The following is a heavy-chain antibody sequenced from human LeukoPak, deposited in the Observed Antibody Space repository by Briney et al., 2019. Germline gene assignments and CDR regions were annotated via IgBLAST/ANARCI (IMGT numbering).Heavy chain of an antibody. CDR1: GGSISSSSSY. D-gene: IGHD3-10*01. V-gene: IGHV4-39*07. J-gene: IGHJ4*02. CDR2: IYYSGST. Sequence: SETLSLTCSVSGGSISSSSSYWGWIRQPPGKGLEWIGSIYYSGSTYYNPSLKSRVTISVDTSKNQFSLKLSSVTAADTAVDYCARVVSGSGSYYIDYWGQGTLVTVSS. CDR3: ARVVSGSGSYYIDY.